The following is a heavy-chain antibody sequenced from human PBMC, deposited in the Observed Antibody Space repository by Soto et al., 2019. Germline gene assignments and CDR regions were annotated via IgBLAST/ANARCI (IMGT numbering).Heavy chain of an antibody. CDR2: INPNSGGT. CDR1: GYTFTDYY. Sequence: ASVKVSCKPSGYTFTDYYMHWVRQAPGQGLEWMGWINPNSGGTNYAQKFQGRVTMTRDTSISTAYMELSRLRSDDTAVYYCARKLELRGSYYYYYDMDVWGQGTTVTVS. V-gene: IGHV1-2*02. J-gene: IGHJ6*02. D-gene: IGHD1-7*01. CDR3: ARKLELRGSYYYYYDMDV.